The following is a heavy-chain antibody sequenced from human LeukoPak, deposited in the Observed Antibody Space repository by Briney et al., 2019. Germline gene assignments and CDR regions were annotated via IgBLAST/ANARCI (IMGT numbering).Heavy chain of an antibody. J-gene: IGHJ6*03. V-gene: IGHV1-2*02. Sequence: ASVKVSCKASGYTFTGYYLHWLRQATGQGLEWMGWINPNNGGTKYAQKFQDRFTMTRDTSISTVYMELTRLRSDDTAVYYCARDPAHYCYLDVWGRGTTVTVFS. CDR1: GYTFTGYY. CDR3: ARDPAHYCYLDV. CDR2: INPNNGGT.